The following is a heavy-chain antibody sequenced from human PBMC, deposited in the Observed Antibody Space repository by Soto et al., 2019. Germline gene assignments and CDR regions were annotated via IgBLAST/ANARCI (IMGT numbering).Heavy chain of an antibody. J-gene: IGHJ6*02. D-gene: IGHD3-10*01. CDR3: ARHERSGNYYYSGMVV. V-gene: IGHV4-39*01. Sequence: QLQLQESGPGLVKPSETLSLTCTVSGGSISSTTYYWGWIRQPPGKGLEWIGSIYYNGGSTYYNPSLKSRVTISVDTSNNQFSLRLSSVTAADTAVYYCARHERSGNYYYSGMVVWGQGTTVTVSS. CDR2: IYYNGGST. CDR1: GGSISSTTYY.